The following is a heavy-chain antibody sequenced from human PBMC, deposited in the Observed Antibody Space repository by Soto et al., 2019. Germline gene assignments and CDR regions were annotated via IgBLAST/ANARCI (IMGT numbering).Heavy chain of an antibody. Sequence: PVGSLRLSCSASGFSFSYYAMHWVRQAPGKGLEYVSAITGNGGSTDYADSVKGRFTISRDNSKNTLDLQMSSLRTEDTAVYHCVKGFCSSTTCTVDYWGQGTLVTVSS. V-gene: IGHV3-64D*06. CDR3: VKGFCSSTTCTVDY. CDR2: ITGNGGST. CDR1: GFSFSYYA. J-gene: IGHJ4*02. D-gene: IGHD2-2*01.